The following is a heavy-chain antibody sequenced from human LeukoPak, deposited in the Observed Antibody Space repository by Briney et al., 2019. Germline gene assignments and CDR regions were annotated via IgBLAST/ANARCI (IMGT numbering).Heavy chain of an antibody. CDR3: ARVRQYYDFWSGYPNYFDY. CDR1: GFTSSDYY. J-gene: IGHJ4*02. D-gene: IGHD3-3*01. CDR2: ISSSGSTI. V-gene: IGHV3-11*01. Sequence: GGSLRLSCAASGFTSSDYYMSWIRQAPGKGLEWVSYISSSGSTIYYADSVKGRFTISRDNAKNSLYLQMNSLRAEDTAVYYCARVRQYYDFWSGYPNYFDYWGQGTLVTVSS.